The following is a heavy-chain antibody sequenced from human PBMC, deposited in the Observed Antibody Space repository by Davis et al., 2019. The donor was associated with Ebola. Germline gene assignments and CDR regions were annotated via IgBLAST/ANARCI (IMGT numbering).Heavy chain of an antibody. CDR3: ARPGTYDAFDI. D-gene: IGHD1-7*01. CDR1: GYTFTSYG. CDR2: ISAYNGNT. J-gene: IGHJ3*02. V-gene: IGHV1-18*01. Sequence: ASVQVSCKASGYTFTSYGISRVRQAPGQAPEWMGWISAYNGNTNYAQKLQGRVTMTTDTSTSTAYMELRSLRSDDTAVYYCARPGTYDAFDIWGQGTMVTVSS.